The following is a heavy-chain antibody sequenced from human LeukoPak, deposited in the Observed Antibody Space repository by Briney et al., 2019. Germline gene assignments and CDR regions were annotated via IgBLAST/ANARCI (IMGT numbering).Heavy chain of an antibody. D-gene: IGHD6-13*01. CDR1: GFTFSSYW. Sequence: PGGSLRLSCAASGFTFSSYWMHWVRQAPGKGLGWVSRINSDGSSTIYADSVRGRFTISRDNAKNTLYLQMNSLRAEDTAVYYCARRVKGIAAATGAYNWFDPWGQGTLVTVSS. V-gene: IGHV3-74*01. CDR2: INSDGSST. CDR3: ARRVKGIAAATGAYNWFDP. J-gene: IGHJ5*02.